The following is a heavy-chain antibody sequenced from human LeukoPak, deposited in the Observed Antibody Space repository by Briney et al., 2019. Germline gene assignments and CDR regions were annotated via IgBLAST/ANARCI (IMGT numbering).Heavy chain of an antibody. Sequence: SETLSLTCTVYGVSVSAINFYWSWIRQPPGKGLEWIANSYYSGSTKYNPLKSRVTISVDKSKNQFSLKLTSLTAADTAVYYCARPAGSGYWYYFDLWGQGTLVTVSS. D-gene: IGHD5-18*01. CDR2: SYYSGST. J-gene: IGHJ4*02. CDR1: GVSVSAINFY. CDR3: ARPAGSGYWYYFDL. V-gene: IGHV4-61*05.